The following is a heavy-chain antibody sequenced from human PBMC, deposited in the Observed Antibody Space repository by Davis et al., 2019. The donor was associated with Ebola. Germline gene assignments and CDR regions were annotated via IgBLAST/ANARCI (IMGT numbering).Heavy chain of an antibody. CDR1: GDSVSSNSAA. Sequence: SQTLSLTCAISGDSVSSNSAAWNWIRQSPSRGLEWLGRTYYRSKWFVDYAVSVKSRITIHPATSKNQFALQLTSVTPEDTAVYYCARDPPYDQGYDYWGQGTLVTVSS. J-gene: IGHJ4*02. V-gene: IGHV6-1*01. D-gene: IGHD3-22*01. CDR2: TYYRSKWFV. CDR3: ARDPPYDQGYDY.